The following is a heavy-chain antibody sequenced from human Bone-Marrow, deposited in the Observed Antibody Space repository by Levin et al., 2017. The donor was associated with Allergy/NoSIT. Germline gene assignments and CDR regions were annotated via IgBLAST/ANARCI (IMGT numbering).Heavy chain of an antibody. CDR1: GGSISSSNW. V-gene: IGHV4-4*02. D-gene: IGHD3-16*02. Sequence: NPSETLSLTCAVSGGSISSSNWWSWVRQPPGKGLEWIGEIYHSGSTNYNPSLKSRVTISVDKSKNQFSLKLSSVTAADTAVYYCARDRDYVWGSYRPPWYFDLWGRGTLVTVSS. CDR3: ARDRDYVWGSYRPPWYFDL. CDR2: IYHSGST. J-gene: IGHJ2*01.